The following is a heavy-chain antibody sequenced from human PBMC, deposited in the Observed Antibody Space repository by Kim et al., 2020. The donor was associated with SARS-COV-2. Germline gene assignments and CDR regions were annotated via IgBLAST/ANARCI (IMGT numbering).Heavy chain of an antibody. V-gene: IGHV4-39*01. CDR1: GDSVSRSEYL. J-gene: IGHJ4*02. CDR3: ARGIWQQLAHLDY. Sequence: SETLSLTCSVSGDSVSRSEYLWGWVRQPPGKGLEWIGIIYLTGSPYYSPSLKSRVTISVDTSKNQFSLKLRSVTDADTAVYYCARGIWQQLAHLDYRGQG. D-gene: IGHD6-13*01. CDR2: IYLTGSP.